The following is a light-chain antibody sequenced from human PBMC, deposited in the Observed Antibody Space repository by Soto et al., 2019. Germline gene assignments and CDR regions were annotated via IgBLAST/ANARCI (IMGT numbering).Light chain of an antibody. J-gene: IGKJ1*01. V-gene: IGKV1-39*01. CDR3: QQSYSTPRT. CDR2: AAS. CDR1: QSISSY. Sequence: DIQLSQKPSSLSASVGDRVTITCRASQSISSYLNWYQQKPGKAPKLLIYAASSLQSGVPSRFSGSGSGTDFTLTISSLQHEDFATYYCQQSYSTPRTFGQGTKV.